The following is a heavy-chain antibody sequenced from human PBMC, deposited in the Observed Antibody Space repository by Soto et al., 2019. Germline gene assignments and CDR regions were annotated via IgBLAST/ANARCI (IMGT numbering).Heavy chain of an antibody. Sequence: QVQLQESGPGLVKPSETLSLTCTVSGGSISSYYWSWIRQPPGKGLEWIGYIYYSGSTNYNPSLKSRVTISVDTSKNQFSLKLSSVTAADTAVYYCARVPLNDGVWGARYFDYWGQGTLVTVSS. CDR1: GGSISSYY. D-gene: IGHD1-1*01. CDR3: ARVPLNDGVWGARYFDY. J-gene: IGHJ4*02. CDR2: IYYSGST. V-gene: IGHV4-59*01.